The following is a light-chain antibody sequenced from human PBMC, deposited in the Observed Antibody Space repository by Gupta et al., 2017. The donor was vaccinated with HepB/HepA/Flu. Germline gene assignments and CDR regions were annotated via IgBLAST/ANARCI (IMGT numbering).Light chain of an antibody. CDR2: KAS. CDR3: QQYDTYCS. CDR1: QSISSW. Sequence: DIQMTQSPSTLSASVGDRVTITCRASQSISSWLAWYQQKPGKATKLLIYKASSLESGVPSRFSGSGSGTEFTLTVSSLQPDDFATYYCQQYDTYCSFGQGTKLEI. V-gene: IGKV1-5*03. J-gene: IGKJ2*04.